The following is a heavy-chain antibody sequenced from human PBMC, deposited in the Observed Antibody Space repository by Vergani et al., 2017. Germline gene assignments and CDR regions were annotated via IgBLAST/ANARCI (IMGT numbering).Heavy chain of an antibody. Sequence: QVQLQESGPGLVKPSETLSLTCTVSGGSISSYYWSWIRQPPGKGLEWIGYIYYSGSTNYNPSLKSRVTISVDTSKNQFSLKLSSVTAADTAVYYCARDLVDCSGGSCDSKYYFDYWGQGTLVTVSS. J-gene: IGHJ4*02. D-gene: IGHD2-15*01. CDR1: GGSISSYY. V-gene: IGHV4-59*01. CDR2: IYYSGST. CDR3: ARDLVDCSGGSCDSKYYFDY.